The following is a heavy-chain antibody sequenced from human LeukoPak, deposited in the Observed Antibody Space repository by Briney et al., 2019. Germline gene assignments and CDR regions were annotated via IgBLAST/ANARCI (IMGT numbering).Heavy chain of an antibody. D-gene: IGHD5-12*01. V-gene: IGHV3-7*01. Sequence: GGSLRLSCAAAGFTFSTYWMTWVRQAPGKGLEWVANIKEDGSREYYVDSVKGRFTISRDNAKNSLYLQMDSLTAEDTAVYYCARDSPGYGAYVSWGQGTLVSVSS. CDR1: GFTFSTYW. CDR3: ARDSPGYGAYVS. CDR2: IKEDGSRE. J-gene: IGHJ1*01.